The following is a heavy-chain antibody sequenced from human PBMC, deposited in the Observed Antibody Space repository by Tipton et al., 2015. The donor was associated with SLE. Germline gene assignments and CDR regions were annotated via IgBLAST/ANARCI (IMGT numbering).Heavy chain of an antibody. Sequence: TLSLTCTVSGGPITNYYWSWLRQAPGRGLEWIGYISYSGSTNYNSSLKSRLTISVDTSKNQFSLKLSSVTAADTAVYYCARDVGGYNTGWFPYYFDYWGQGTLVTVSS. V-gene: IGHV4-59*12. CDR1: GGPITNYY. CDR3: ARDVGGYNTGWFPYYFDY. J-gene: IGHJ4*02. D-gene: IGHD2-8*02. CDR2: ISYSGST.